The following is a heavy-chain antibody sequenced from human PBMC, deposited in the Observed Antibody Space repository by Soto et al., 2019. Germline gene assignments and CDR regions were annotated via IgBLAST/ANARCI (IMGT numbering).Heavy chain of an antibody. CDR2: FDPEDGET. CDR3: ATVLSNYELGPRLDY. Sequence: ASVKVSCKVSGYTLTGLSMHWVRQAPGKGLEWMGGFDPEDGETIYAQKFQGRVTMTEDTSTDTAYMELSSLRSEDTAVYYWATVLSNYELGPRLDYWGQGTLVTVSA. V-gene: IGHV1-24*01. CDR1: GYTLTGLS. D-gene: IGHD3-22*01. J-gene: IGHJ4*02.